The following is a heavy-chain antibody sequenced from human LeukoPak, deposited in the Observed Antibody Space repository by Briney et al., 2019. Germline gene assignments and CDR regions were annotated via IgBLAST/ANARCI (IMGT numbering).Heavy chain of an antibody. CDR3: AREGMTTVTSIDY. CDR2: IWYDGSNK. J-gene: IGHJ4*02. CDR1: GFTFSSYG. D-gene: IGHD4-17*01. Sequence: PGGSLRLSCAASGFTFSSYGMYWVRQAPGKGLEWVAVIWYDGSNKYYVDSVKGRFSISRDNSKNTLYLQMNSLGAEDTAVYYCAREGMTTVTSIDYWGQGALVTVSS. V-gene: IGHV3-33*01.